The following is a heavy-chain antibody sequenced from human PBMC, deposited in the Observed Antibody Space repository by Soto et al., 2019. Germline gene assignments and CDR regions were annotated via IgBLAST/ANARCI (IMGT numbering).Heavy chain of an antibody. Sequence: QVQLVESGGGVVQPGRSLRLSCAASGFTFSSYAMHWVRQAPGKGLEWVAVISSDGRKNYYADSVKGRFTISRDNSKNTLYLQMNSLRAEDTAVYYCARERSFSGYFDYWGQGTLVTVSS. V-gene: IGHV3-30*04. CDR1: GFTFSSYA. J-gene: IGHJ4*02. CDR2: ISSDGRKN. CDR3: ARERSFSGYFDY. D-gene: IGHD3-22*01.